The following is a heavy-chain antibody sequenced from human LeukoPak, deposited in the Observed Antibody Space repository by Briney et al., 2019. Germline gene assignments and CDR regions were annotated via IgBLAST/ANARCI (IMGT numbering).Heavy chain of an antibody. D-gene: IGHD5-18*01. CDR3: ARAGYDYGFFNLDY. CDR1: GGSISGYY. V-gene: IGHV4-59*08. Sequence: PSETLSLTCTVSGGSISGYYWSWIRQPPGKGLXXXGYIYYSGNTNYNPSLKSRVTISVDTSKNQFSLKLSSVTAADTALYYCARAGYDYGFFNLDYWGQGTLVTVSS. J-gene: IGHJ4*02. CDR2: IYYSGNT.